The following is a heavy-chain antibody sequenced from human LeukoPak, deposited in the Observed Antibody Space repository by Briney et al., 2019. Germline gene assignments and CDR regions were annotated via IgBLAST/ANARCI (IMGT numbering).Heavy chain of an antibody. V-gene: IGHV3-23*01. CDR1: GLTFSSSW. J-gene: IGHJ4*02. CDR3: AKGGHYSFFDY. CDR2: ISGDGTET. D-gene: IGHD4-11*01. Sequence: GGSLRLSCAVSGLTFSSSWMDWVRQAPRKGLEWVSTISGDGTETFYADSVKGRFTISRDNSKNTHYLQMSSLRAEDTGIYYCAKGGHYSFFDYWGQGTLVTVSS.